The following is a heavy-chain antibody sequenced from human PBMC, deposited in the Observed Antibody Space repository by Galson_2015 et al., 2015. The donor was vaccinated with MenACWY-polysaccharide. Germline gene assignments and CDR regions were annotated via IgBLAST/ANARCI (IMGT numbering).Heavy chain of an antibody. CDR3: ARGHLGLGL. D-gene: IGHD7-27*01. J-gene: IGHJ6*02. V-gene: IGHV3-7*01. Sequence: SLRLSCAASGLTFSNWWMTWVRQAPGKGLEWVASIKKDGSEKYYADSVKGRFTISRDNAKDSLYLRMNSLRAEDTAVYFCARGHLGLGLWGQGTTVTVSS. CDR2: IKKDGSEK. CDR1: GLTFSNWW.